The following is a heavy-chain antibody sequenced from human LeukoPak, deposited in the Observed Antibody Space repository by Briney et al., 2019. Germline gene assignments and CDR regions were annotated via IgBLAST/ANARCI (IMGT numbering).Heavy chain of an antibody. CDR2: ITWDSETT. CDR3: ARAYTSSRHYYYYMDV. J-gene: IGHJ6*03. CDR1: GFTFSSYA. V-gene: IGHV3-20*04. D-gene: IGHD6-13*01. Sequence: PGGSLRLSCAASGFTFSSYAMSWVRQAPGKGLEWVSGITWDSETTGYADSVKGRFTISRDNAKNSLYLQMNSLRAEDTALYYCARAYTSSRHYYYYMDVWGKGTTVTVSS.